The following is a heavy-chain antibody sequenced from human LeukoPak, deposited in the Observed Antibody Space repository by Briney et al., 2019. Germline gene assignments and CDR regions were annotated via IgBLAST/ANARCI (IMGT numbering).Heavy chain of an antibody. J-gene: IGHJ4*02. CDR2: FSRGDDHT. CDR3: AKASGYDFFVEYFDY. D-gene: IGHD5-12*01. V-gene: IGHV3-23*01. Sequence: GGSLRLSCVASRFTFSGYAMSCVRQAPGEGLGWVVIFSRGDDHTYYADSVKGRFTISRDKSKNTLHLQMNSLRVEDTAVYYCAKASGYDFFVEYFDYWGQGTLVTVSS. CDR1: RFTFSGYA.